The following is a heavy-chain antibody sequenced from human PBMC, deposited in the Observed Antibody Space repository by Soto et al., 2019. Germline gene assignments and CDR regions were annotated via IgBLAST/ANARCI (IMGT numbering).Heavy chain of an antibody. CDR2: ISSDGSSS. CDR3: VPPLDFGV. D-gene: IGHD3-10*01. CDR1: GFTFSSYW. J-gene: IGHJ3*01. Sequence: PGGSLRLSCAVSGFTFSSYWMHWVRQAPGKGLVWVSYISSDGSSSTYADSVKGRFTISRDNTKNTVYLQMNSLRAEDTAVYYCVPPLDFGVWGQGTMVTVSS. V-gene: IGHV3-74*01.